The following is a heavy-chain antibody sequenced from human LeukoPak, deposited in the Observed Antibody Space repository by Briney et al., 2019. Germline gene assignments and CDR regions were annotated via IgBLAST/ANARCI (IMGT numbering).Heavy chain of an antibody. D-gene: IGHD6-13*01. Sequence: SETLSLTCTVSGYSISSGYYWGWIRQPPGKGLEWTGSIYHSGSTYYNPSLKSRVTISVDTSKNQFSLKLSSVTAADTAVYYCARDRAAAAGTGDYWGQGTLVTVSS. V-gene: IGHV4-38-2*02. J-gene: IGHJ4*02. CDR3: ARDRAAAAGTGDY. CDR1: GYSISSGYY. CDR2: IYHSGST.